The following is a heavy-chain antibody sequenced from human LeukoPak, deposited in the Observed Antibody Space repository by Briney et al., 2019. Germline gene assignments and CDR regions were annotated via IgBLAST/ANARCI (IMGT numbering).Heavy chain of an antibody. J-gene: IGHJ4*02. CDR3: ARRGGGYGGNKNLDY. CDR1: GGSISSSSYY. D-gene: IGHD4-23*01. Sequence: SETLSLTCTVSGGSISSSSYYWGWIRQPPGKGLEWIGSIYYSGSTYYNPSLKSRVTVSVDTSKNQFSLKLSSVTAADTAVYYCARRGGGYGGNKNLDYWGQGTLVTVSS. V-gene: IGHV4-39*07. CDR2: IYYSGST.